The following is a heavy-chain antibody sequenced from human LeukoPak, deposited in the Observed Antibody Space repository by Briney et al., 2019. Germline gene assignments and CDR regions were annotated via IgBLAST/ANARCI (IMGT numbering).Heavy chain of an antibody. V-gene: IGHV3-21*01. Sequence: GGSLRLSCAASGLTFNNSGMLWVRQAPGKGLEWVSSISSSSTYIYYADSVEGRFTISRDNAKKSLYLQMNSLRAEDTAVYYCAREYTALGFDYWGQGTLVTVSS. J-gene: IGHJ4*02. CDR2: ISSSSTYI. CDR3: AREYTALGFDY. D-gene: IGHD5-18*01. CDR1: GLTFNNSG.